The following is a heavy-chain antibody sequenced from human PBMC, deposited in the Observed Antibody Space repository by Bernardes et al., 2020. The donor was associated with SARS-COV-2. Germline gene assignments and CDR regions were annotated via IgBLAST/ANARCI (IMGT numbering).Heavy chain of an antibody. Sequence: SETLSLTCSVSGGSLSSSSYYWGWIRQPPGKGLEWIGTMHNSGSTYHNPSLKSRASISIDTSKNQVSLRLKSVTAADTAVYYCVGSSCGIDCYIGGLRSWDYGMDIWGPGTTVTVSS. V-gene: IGHV4-39*01. CDR2: MHNSGST. D-gene: IGHD2-21*02. J-gene: IGHJ6*02. CDR1: GGSLSSSSYY. CDR3: VGSSCGIDCYIGGLRSWDYGMDI.